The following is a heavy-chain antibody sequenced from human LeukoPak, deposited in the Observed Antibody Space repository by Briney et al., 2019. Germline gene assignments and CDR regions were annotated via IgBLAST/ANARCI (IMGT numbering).Heavy chain of an antibody. CDR2: IYYSVTT. CDR1: GGSISSSDYY. CDR3: ARDGRADIVATAWDYYYYYMDV. Sequence: SETLSLTCTVSGGSISSSDYYWGWIRQPPGKGLEWIGSIYYSVTTYYNPSLKSRVTISVDKSKNQFSLKLSSVTAADTAVYNCARDGRADIVATAWDYYYYYMDVWGKGTTVTVSS. D-gene: IGHD5-12*01. J-gene: IGHJ6*03. V-gene: IGHV4-39*07.